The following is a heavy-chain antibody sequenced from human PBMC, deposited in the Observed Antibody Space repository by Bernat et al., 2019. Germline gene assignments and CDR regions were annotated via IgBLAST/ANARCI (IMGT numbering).Heavy chain of an antibody. CDR3: AVLGATIWGYGGDYMDV. D-gene: IGHD5-12*01. J-gene: IGHJ6*03. CDR2: IDPSDSYT. CDR1: GYSFTSYW. Sequence: EVQLVQSGAEVKKPGESLRISCKGSGYSFTSYWISWVRQMPGKGLEWMGRIDPSDSYTNYSPSFQGHVTISADKSISTAYLQWSSLKASDTAMYYCAVLGATIWGYGGDYMDVWGKGTTVTVSS. V-gene: IGHV5-10-1*03.